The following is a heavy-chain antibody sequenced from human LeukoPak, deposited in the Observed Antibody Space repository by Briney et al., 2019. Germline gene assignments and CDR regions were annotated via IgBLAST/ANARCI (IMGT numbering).Heavy chain of an antibody. D-gene: IGHD2-2*01. Sequence: ASVKVSCKASGYTFTSYGISLVRQAPGQGLEWMGWISAYNGNTNYAQKLQGRVTMTTDTSTSTAYMELRSLRSDDTAVYYCARCIVVVPAATKAFDYWGQGTLVTVSS. CDR1: GYTFTSYG. CDR3: ARCIVVVPAATKAFDY. V-gene: IGHV1-18*01. J-gene: IGHJ4*02. CDR2: ISAYNGNT.